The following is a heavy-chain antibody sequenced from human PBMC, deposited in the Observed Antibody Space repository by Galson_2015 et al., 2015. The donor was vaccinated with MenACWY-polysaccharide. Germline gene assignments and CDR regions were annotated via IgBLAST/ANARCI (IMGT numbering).Heavy chain of an antibody. CDR3: ARVRGEPIVVLPAATYHYYYYMDV. CDR2: IIPIFGTA. Sequence: SVKVSCKAPGGTFSSYDISWVRQAPGQGLEWMGGIIPIFGTANYAQKFQGRVTINADESTSTAYMELSRLRYDDTAVYYCARVRGEPIVVLPAATYHYYYYMDVWGKGTTVTVSS. D-gene: IGHD2-2*01. J-gene: IGHJ6*03. V-gene: IGHV1-69*13. CDR1: GGTFSSYD.